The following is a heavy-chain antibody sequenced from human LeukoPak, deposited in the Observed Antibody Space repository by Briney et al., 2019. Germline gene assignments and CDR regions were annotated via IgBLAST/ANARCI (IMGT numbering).Heavy chain of an antibody. J-gene: IGHJ3*02. CDR3: ARGVSMTTVTICAFDI. V-gene: IGHV1-18*01. CDR1: GYTFTSYG. CDR2: ISAYNGNT. D-gene: IGHD4-11*01. Sequence: GASVKVSCKASGYTFTSYGISWVRQATGQGLEWMGWISAYNGNTNYAQRLQGRVTMTTDTSTSTAYMELRSLRSDDTAVYYCARGVSMTTVTICAFDIWGQGTTVTVSS.